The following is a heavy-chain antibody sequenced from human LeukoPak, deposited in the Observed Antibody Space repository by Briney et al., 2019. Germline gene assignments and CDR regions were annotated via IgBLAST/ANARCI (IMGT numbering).Heavy chain of an antibody. D-gene: IGHD1-1*01. Sequence: SETLSLTCTVSGYSISSGYYWGWIRQPAGKGLEWIGSIYHSGSTYYNPSLKSRVTISVDTSKNQFSLKLSSVTAADTAVYYCAREGPTSFSDYWGQGTLVTVSS. CDR1: GYSISSGYY. CDR3: AREGPTSFSDY. CDR2: IYHSGST. V-gene: IGHV4-38-2*02. J-gene: IGHJ4*02.